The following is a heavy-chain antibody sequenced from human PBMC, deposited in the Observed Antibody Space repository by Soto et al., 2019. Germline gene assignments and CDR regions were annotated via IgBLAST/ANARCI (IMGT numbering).Heavy chain of an antibody. J-gene: IGHJ6*02. D-gene: IGHD3-22*01. CDR2: IIPIFGTA. CDR3: ARPPNSLYDSYYYGMDV. CDR1: GGTFSSYA. V-gene: IGHV1-69*13. Sequence: AASVKVSCKASGGTFSSYAISWVRQAPGQGLEWMGGIIPIFGTANYAQKFQGGVTITADESTSTAYMELSSLRSEDTAVYYCARPPNSLYDSYYYGMDVWGQGTTVTVSS.